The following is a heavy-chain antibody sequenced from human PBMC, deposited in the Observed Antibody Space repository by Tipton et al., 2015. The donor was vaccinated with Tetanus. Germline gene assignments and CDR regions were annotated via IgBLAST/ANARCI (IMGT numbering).Heavy chain of an antibody. J-gene: IGHJ5*02. CDR3: ARHGIKSSNTWFDP. D-gene: IGHD5-12*01. CDR2: VYPGDSTT. V-gene: IGHV5-51*01. CDR1: GYNFTVYY. Sequence: QLVQSGAEVKKPGESLQISCKGSGYNFTVYYIGWVRQMPGKGLEWMGIVYPGDSTTKYSPSFQGHVTISADRSLNTAYLQWSSLKASDTATYYCARHGIKSSNTWFDPWGQGTQVTVSS.